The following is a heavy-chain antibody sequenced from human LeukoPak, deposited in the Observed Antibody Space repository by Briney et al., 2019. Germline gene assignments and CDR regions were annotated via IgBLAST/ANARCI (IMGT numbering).Heavy chain of an antibody. Sequence: PSETLSLTCAVYGGSFSGYYWSWIRQPPGKGLEWIGEINHSGSTNYNPSLKSRVTISVDTSKNQFSLKLSSVTAADTAVYYCARGGGQWLVRGFYNWFDPWGQGTLVTVSS. CDR1: GGSFSGYY. CDR2: INHSGST. J-gene: IGHJ5*02. V-gene: IGHV4-34*01. CDR3: ARGGGQWLVRGFYNWFDP. D-gene: IGHD6-19*01.